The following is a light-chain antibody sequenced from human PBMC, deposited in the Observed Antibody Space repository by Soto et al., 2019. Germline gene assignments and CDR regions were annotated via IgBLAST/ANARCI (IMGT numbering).Light chain of an antibody. CDR3: QSYDSSLSAYV. J-gene: IGLJ1*01. CDR2: GNS. Sequence: HSVLAQPPSVSGAPGQKVTISCTGSSSNIGAGYDLHWYQQLPGTAPKLLLYGNSNRPSGVPDRSSGSKSGTSASLAITGLQAEDEADYYCQSYDSSLSAYVFGTGTKVTVL. V-gene: IGLV1-40*01. CDR1: SSNIGAGYD.